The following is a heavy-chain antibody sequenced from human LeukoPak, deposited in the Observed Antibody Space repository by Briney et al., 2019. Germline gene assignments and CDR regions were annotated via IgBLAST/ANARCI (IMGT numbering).Heavy chain of an antibody. J-gene: IGHJ4*02. D-gene: IGHD2/OR15-2a*01. CDR2: IHPADSDT. Sequence: GESLKISCKGSGYSFTTYWIGWVRQMPGKGLEWMGIIHPADSDTRYSPSFQGQVTISADKSISTAYLQWSSLKASDTGMYYCAKYSTQQTHFDYWGQGTLSPSPQ. V-gene: IGHV5-51*01. CDR1: GYSFTTYW. CDR3: AKYSTQQTHFDY.